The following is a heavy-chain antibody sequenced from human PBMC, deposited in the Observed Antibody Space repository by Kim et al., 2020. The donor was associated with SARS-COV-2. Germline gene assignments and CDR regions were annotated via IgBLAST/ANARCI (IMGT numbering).Heavy chain of an antibody. CDR3: ARGPNYSPFDY. V-gene: IGHV3-11*04. D-gene: IGHD4-4*01. J-gene: IGHJ4*02. Sequence: ACSVRGRFTISRDNDKNALFLQMNSLRAEDTAVYYCARGPNYSPFDYWGQGTLVTVSS.